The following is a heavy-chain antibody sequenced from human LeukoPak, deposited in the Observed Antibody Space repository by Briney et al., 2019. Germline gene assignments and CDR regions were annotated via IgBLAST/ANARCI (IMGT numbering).Heavy chain of an antibody. J-gene: IGHJ6*02. V-gene: IGHV3-7*01. CDR2: IKEDGSEE. CDR3: SSRMVATMLFDYYGMDV. CDR1: GFTLSTFW. D-gene: IGHD5-12*01. Sequence: GGSLRLSCAASGFTLSTFWMTWVRQAPGKGLEWVASIKEDGSEEYYVDSVKGQFTIARDNTKNSLYIQMNSLGSVDSAVYYCSSRMVATMLFDYYGMDVWGQGTMVTVSS.